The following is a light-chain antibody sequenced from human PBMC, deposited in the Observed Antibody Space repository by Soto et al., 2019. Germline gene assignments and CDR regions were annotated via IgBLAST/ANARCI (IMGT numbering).Light chain of an antibody. CDR2: RSH. V-gene: IGLV1-47*01. Sequence: QSVLTQPPSASGTPGQRVTISCSGSSSNIGSNYVSWFQHLPGTAPKVLIYRSHQRPSGVPDRFSGSKSGTSASLAISGLRSEDEADYYCASWDASLRGYVFGTGTKLTVL. CDR3: ASWDASLRGYV. J-gene: IGLJ1*01. CDR1: SSNIGSNY.